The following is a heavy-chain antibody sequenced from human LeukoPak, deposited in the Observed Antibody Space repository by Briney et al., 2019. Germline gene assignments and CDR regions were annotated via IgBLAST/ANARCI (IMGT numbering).Heavy chain of an antibody. V-gene: IGHV3-21*01. CDR3: ARDGYDFWSGYYTGFSTFDY. CDR1: GFTFSSYS. J-gene: IGHJ4*02. Sequence: GGSLRLSCAASGFTFSSYSMNWVRQAPGKGLEWVSSISSSSSYIYYADSVKGRFTISRDNAKNSLYLQMNSLRAEDTAVYYCARDGYDFWSGYYTGFSTFDYWGQGTLVTVSS. D-gene: IGHD3-3*01. CDR2: ISSSSSYI.